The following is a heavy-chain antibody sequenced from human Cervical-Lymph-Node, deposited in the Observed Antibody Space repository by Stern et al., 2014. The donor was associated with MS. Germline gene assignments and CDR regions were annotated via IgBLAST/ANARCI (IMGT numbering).Heavy chain of an antibody. CDR1: GGSISGSNW. J-gene: IGHJ3*02. CDR3: ARGSNGWYDIFDI. D-gene: IGHD6-19*01. Sequence: QLQLQESGPGLVKPSGTLSLTCVVSGGSISGSNWWSWVRPPPGKGLEWIGEIYHSESPNYNPSLQSRVTISVDKSKNQFSLQLPSVTAADTAVYYCARGSNGWYDIFDIWGQGTMVTVSS. V-gene: IGHV4/OR15-8*01. CDR2: IYHSESP.